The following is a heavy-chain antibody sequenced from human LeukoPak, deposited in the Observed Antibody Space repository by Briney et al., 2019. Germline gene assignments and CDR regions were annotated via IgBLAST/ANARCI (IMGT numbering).Heavy chain of an antibody. V-gene: IGHV3-48*01. CDR3: ARRWGGYNFGLAFDI. CDR2: ISSSSSTI. Sequence: GGSLRLSCAASGFTFSSYSMNWVRQAPGKGLEWVSYISSSSSTIYYADSVKGRFTISRDNAKNSLYLQMNSLRAEDTAVYYCARRWGGYNFGLAFDIWGRGTMVTVSS. D-gene: IGHD5-24*01. CDR1: GFTFSSYS. J-gene: IGHJ3*02.